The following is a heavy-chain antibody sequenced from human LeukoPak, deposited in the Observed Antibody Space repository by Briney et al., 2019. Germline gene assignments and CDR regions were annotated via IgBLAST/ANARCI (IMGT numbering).Heavy chain of an antibody. J-gene: IGHJ4*02. CDR2: ISYDGSNK. CDR1: GFTFSSYG. V-gene: IGHV3-30*03. Sequence: GGSLRLSCAASGFTFSSYGMHWVRQAPGKGLEWVAVISYDGSNKYYADSVKGRFTISRDNSKNTLYLQMNSLRAEDTAVYYCARDGIAAAEQGYFDYWGQGTLVTVSS. D-gene: IGHD6-13*01. CDR3: ARDGIAAAEQGYFDY.